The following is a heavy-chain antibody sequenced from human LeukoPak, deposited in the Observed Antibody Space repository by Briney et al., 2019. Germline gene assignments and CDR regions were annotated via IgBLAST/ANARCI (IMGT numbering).Heavy chain of an antibody. J-gene: IGHJ4*02. V-gene: IGHV3-7*01. Sequence: PGGSLRLSCSASGFTFSNYWMTWVRQSPGKGLEWVAIIKHDGSDKYCVDSVKGRFSISRDNSRNTLYLQMGSLRPEDTAVYYCARDGDGYNYDYWGQGTLVTVS. D-gene: IGHD5-24*01. CDR2: IKHDGSDK. CDR1: GFTFSNYW. CDR3: ARDGDGYNYDY.